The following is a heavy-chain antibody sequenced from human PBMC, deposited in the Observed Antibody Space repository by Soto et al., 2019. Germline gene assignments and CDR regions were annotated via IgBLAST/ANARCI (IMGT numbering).Heavy chain of an antibody. CDR3: ANSGDSAMLVVGVTFDAFDI. Sequence: PXGSLRLSCGGSGFTFSSYDMRWVRQAPGKGLEWVSTITTSGHNTYYADSVKGRFTISRDNSKNSLYLQMNSLRAEDTAIYYLANSGDSAMLVVGVTFDAFDIWGQGTMVTVSS. CDR2: ITTSGHNT. D-gene: IGHD3-22*01. J-gene: IGHJ3*02. CDR1: GFTFSSYD. V-gene: IGHV3-23*01.